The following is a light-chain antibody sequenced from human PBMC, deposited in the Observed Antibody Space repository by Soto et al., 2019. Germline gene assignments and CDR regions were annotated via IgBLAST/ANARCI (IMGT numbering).Light chain of an antibody. Sequence: EIVLTQSPGTLSLSPGERVTLSCRASQSVSNNYLAWYQQKPGQAPRLLIYDASSRATGFPDRFSGSGSGTDFILTISRLEPEDVAVYYCQQYESSPLTFGLGTKLEIK. CDR2: DAS. CDR1: QSVSNNY. V-gene: IGKV3-20*01. J-gene: IGKJ2*01. CDR3: QQYESSPLT.